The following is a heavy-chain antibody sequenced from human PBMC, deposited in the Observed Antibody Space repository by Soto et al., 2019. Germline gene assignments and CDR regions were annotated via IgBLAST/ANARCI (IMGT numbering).Heavy chain of an antibody. CDR1: GGSISSYY. J-gene: IGHJ4*02. CDR2: IHYSGST. Sequence: PSETLSLTCTVSGGSISSYYWSWIRQPPGKGLEWIGFIHYSGSTNYNPSLKSRVTMSVDTSKNQFSLKLTSVNAADTAVYYCARRYSSGFDYWGQGTLVTVSS. V-gene: IGHV4-59*01. D-gene: IGHD6-19*01. CDR3: ARRYSSGFDY.